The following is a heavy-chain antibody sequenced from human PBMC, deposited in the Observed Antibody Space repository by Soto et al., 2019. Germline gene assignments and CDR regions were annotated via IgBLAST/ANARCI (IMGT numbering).Heavy chain of an antibody. CDR3: ARLPRYSGSQLDY. CDR1: GGSISSYY. J-gene: IGHJ4*02. CDR2: IYYSGST. D-gene: IGHD5-12*01. V-gene: IGHV4-59*08. Sequence: SETLSHTCTVSGGSISSYYWSWIRQPPGKGLEWIGYIYYSGSTNYNPSLKSRVTISVDTSKNQFSLKLSSVTAADTAVYYCARLPRYSGSQLDYWGQGTLVTVSS.